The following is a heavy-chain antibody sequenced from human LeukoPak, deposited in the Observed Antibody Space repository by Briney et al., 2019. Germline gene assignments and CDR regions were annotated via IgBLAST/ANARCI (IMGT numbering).Heavy chain of an antibody. CDR3: AREFIYYYGSGRYFDY. CDR2: IYSGGSR. CDR1: GFTVSSNY. Sequence: GGSLRLSCAASGFTVSSNYMSWVRQAPGKGLEWVSVIYSGGSRYYADSVKGRFTISRDKAKNTLYLQMNSLRAEDTAVYYCAREFIYYYGSGRYFDYWGQGTLVTVSS. J-gene: IGHJ4*02. D-gene: IGHD3-10*01. V-gene: IGHV3-53*01.